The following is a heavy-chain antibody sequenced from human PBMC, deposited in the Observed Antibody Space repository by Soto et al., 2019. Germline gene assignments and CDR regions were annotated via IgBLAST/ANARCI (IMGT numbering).Heavy chain of an antibody. J-gene: IGHJ6*02. CDR3: ARHRYSSSPYYGMDV. D-gene: IGHD6-6*01. CDR1: GYSFTNYW. Sequence: GETLKISCKGSGYSFTNYWIGWVRQMPGKGLEWMGIIYPGDSDTRYSPSFQGQVTISADKSISTAYLQWSSLKASDTAMYYCARHRYSSSPYYGMDVWGQGTTVTVSS. V-gene: IGHV5-51*01. CDR2: IYPGDSDT.